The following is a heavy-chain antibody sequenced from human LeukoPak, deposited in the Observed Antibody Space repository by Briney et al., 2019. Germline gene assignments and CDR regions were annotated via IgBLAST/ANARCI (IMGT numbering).Heavy chain of an antibody. D-gene: IGHD3-3*01. V-gene: IGHV3-48*01. J-gene: IGHJ5*02. Sequence: PGGSLRLSCAASGFTVSSNYMNWVRQAPGKGLEWVSYISSSSSTIYYADSVKGRFTISRDNAKNSLYLQMNSLRAEDTAVYYCARGRKGYDFWSGYYTDDWFDPWGQGTLVTVSS. CDR3: ARGRKGYDFWSGYYTDDWFDP. CDR1: GFTVSSNY. CDR2: ISSSSSTI.